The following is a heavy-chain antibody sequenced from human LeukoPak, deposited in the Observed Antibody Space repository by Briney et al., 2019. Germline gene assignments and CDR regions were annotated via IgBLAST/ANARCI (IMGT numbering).Heavy chain of an antibody. V-gene: IGHV4-39*01. CDR1: GGSISSSSYY. CDR2: IYHSGST. J-gene: IGHJ6*03. Sequence: SETLSLTCTVSGGSISSSSYYWGWIRQPPGKGLEWIGSIYHSGSTYYNPSLKSRVTISVDTSKNQFSLKLSSVTAADTAVYYCAGQDYYYYMDVWGKGTTVTVSS. CDR3: AGQDYYYYMDV.